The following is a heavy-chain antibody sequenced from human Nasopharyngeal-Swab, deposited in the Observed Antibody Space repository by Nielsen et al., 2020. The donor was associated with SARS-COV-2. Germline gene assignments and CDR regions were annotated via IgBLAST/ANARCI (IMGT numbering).Heavy chain of an antibody. Sequence: WIRQPLGKGLEWVSSISSSSSYIYYADSVKGRFTISRDNAKNSLYLQMNSLRAEDTAVYYCARGAVVVPAAIYYYYYGMDVWGQGTTVTVSS. CDR2: ISSSSSYI. D-gene: IGHD2-2*01. J-gene: IGHJ6*02. CDR3: ARGAVVVPAAIYYYYYGMDV. V-gene: IGHV3-21*01.